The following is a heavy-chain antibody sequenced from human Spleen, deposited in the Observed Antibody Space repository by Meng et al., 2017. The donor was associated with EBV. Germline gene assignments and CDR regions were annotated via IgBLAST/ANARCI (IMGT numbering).Heavy chain of an antibody. Sequence: QVQVQQWGAGPLKPSETLSLTCAVYDTSFSGYFWSWIRQSPGKRLEWIGEINHSGSTSYNPSLKSRVAISVDTSKNQFSLKLRSVTAADTAVYYCAKGRTVARSPWFDPWGQGALVTVSS. CDR1: DTSFSGYF. J-gene: IGHJ5*02. V-gene: IGHV4-34*01. CDR2: INHSGST. CDR3: AKGRTVARSPWFDP. D-gene: IGHD6-6*01.